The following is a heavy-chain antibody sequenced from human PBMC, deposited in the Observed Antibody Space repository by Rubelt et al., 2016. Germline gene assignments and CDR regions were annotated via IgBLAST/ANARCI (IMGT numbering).Heavy chain of an antibody. CDR1: GYTFTTYG. CDR2: NSPYNGNT. V-gene: IGHV1-18*01. CDR3: AITRPDDGGHSWAKGNDY. Sequence: QVQLVQSGAEVKKPGASVKVSCKASGYTFTTYGISWVRQAPGQGLEWLGWNSPYNGNTNYAQKCQCGVTMTTNTSTSTAYMGLRSLRYDDTAVYYCAITRPDDGGHSWAKGNDYWGQGTLVTVSS. D-gene: IGHD4-23*01. J-gene: IGHJ4*02.